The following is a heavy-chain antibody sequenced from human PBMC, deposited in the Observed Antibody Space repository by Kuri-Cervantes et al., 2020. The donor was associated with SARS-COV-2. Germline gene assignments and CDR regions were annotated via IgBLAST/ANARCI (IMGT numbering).Heavy chain of an antibody. CDR1: GGSISSPNYD. CDR3: ASLSNLEWLPP. J-gene: IGHJ5*02. D-gene: IGHD3-3*01. V-gene: IGHV4-39*07. Sequence: GSLRLSCTVSGGSISSPNYDWGRIRQPPGKGLEWIGSIPSAGGTYYSPFLKSRVTISVDTSKNQFSLKLSSVTAADTAVYYCASLSNLEWLPPWGQGTLVTISS. CDR2: IPSAGGT.